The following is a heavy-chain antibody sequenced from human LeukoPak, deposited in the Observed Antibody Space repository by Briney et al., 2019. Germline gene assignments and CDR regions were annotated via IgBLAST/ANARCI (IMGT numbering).Heavy chain of an antibody. D-gene: IGHD2-2*02. J-gene: IGHJ4*02. CDR1: GSTFSSYA. CDR2: ISGSGDST. Sequence: GGSLRLSCAASGSTFSSYAMSWVRRAPGKWLEWVSDISGSGDSTYYADSVKGRFSISRDDSKNTVHLQMNSLRAEDTAVYYCAKVDCSSTSCYKWGQGTLVTVSS. CDR3: AKVDCSSTSCYK. V-gene: IGHV3-23*01.